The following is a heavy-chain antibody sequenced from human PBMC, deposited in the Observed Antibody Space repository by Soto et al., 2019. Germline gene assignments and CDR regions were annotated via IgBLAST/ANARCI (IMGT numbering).Heavy chain of an antibody. D-gene: IGHD2-21*01. J-gene: IGHJ4*02. CDR1: GFSLSTLGTC. V-gene: IGHV2-70*01. CDR3: ARIPHYSDSYYMDY. Sequence: SGPTLVNPTQTLTLTCTFSGFSLSTLGTCVTWIRQPPGKALEWLALINWDNNEYYNPSLKTRLTISRDTSKNQVVLTMTNVDSLDTATYYCARIPHYSDSYYMDYWGQGTLVTVSS. CDR2: INWDNNE.